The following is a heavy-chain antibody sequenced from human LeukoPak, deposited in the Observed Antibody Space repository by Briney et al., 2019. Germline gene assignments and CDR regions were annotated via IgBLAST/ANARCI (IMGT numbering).Heavy chain of an antibody. D-gene: IGHD1-26*01. CDR3: ARSWGYGSGSYYNY. J-gene: IGHJ4*02. Sequence: SVKVSCKASGGAFSDYALSWVREAPGQGLEWMGGIIPNSGTPNYAQKFQGRVTITADESTRTAYMDLSSLRSDDTAMYYCARSWGYGSGSYYNYWGQGTLVTVSS. V-gene: IGHV1-69*13. CDR2: IIPNSGTP. CDR1: GGAFSDYA.